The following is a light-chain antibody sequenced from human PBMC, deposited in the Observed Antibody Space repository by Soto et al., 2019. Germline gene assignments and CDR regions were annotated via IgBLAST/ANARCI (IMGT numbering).Light chain of an antibody. CDR3: QQYGGSPLYT. CDR1: QSVRNSY. Sequence: EVVLTQSPGTLPLSPGERATLSCRASQSVRNSYLAWYQQKPGQAPRLVIYNASRRAAGIPDRFTGSGSGTDFTLTISRLEPEDFAVYYCQQYGGSPLYTFGQGTKLEI. V-gene: IGKV3-20*01. J-gene: IGKJ2*01. CDR2: NAS.